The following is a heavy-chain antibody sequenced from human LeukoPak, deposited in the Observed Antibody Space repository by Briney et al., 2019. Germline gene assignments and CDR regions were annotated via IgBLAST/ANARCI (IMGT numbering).Heavy chain of an antibody. CDR3: ARGRYSYGYRWWYFDL. CDR2: INHSGST. CDR1: GGSFSGYY. D-gene: IGHD5-18*01. Sequence: SETLSLTCAVYGGSFSGYYWSWIRQPSGKGLEWIGEINHSGSTNYNPSLKSRVTISVDTSKNQSSLKLSSVTAADTAVYYCARGRYSYGYRWWYFDLWGRGTLVTVSS. J-gene: IGHJ2*01. V-gene: IGHV4-34*01.